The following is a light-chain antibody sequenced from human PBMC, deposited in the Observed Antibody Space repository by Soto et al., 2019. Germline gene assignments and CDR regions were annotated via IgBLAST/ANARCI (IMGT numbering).Light chain of an antibody. V-gene: IGLV1-44*01. Sequence: QSVLTQPPSASGTPGQRVTICCSGSNSNIGSHTVNWYQQFPGTAPKLLMYNNNQRPSGVPDRFSGSKSGTSASLAISGLQSEDEADYYCSVWDDSLDGWVFGGGTKLTVL. CDR3: SVWDDSLDGWV. CDR1: NSNIGSHT. CDR2: NNN. J-gene: IGLJ3*02.